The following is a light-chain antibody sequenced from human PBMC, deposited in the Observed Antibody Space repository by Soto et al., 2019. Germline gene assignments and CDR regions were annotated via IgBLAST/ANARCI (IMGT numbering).Light chain of an antibody. Sequence: QSVLTQPASVSGSPGQAITISCTGTSSDVGGYNYVSWYQHHPGKAPKLMIYDVTNRPSGVSHRFSGSKSGTAASLTISGLQAEDEADYYCNSYTTSTTLVFGGGTKLTVL. CDR2: DVT. V-gene: IGLV2-14*03. CDR3: NSYTTSTTLV. CDR1: SSDVGGYNY. J-gene: IGLJ3*02.